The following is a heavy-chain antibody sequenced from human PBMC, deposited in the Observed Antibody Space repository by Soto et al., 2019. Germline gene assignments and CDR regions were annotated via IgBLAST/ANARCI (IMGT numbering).Heavy chain of an antibody. V-gene: IGHV1-3*01. Sequence: QVQLVQSGAEVKKPGASVKVSCKASGYTFTSYAIHWVRQAPGQRLEWMGWINAGNGNTKYSQKFQGRVTITRDTSASTAYMELSSLRSEDTAVYYCARGSSVTMVRGVNWGQGTLVTVSS. D-gene: IGHD3-10*01. CDR2: INAGNGNT. J-gene: IGHJ4*02. CDR1: GYTFTSYA. CDR3: ARGSSVTMVRGVN.